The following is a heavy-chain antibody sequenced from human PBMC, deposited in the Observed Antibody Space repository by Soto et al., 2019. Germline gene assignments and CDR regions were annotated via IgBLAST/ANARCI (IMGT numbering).Heavy chain of an antibody. J-gene: IGHJ4*02. Sequence: QVQLVESGGSMVQPGRSLRLSGAASGFTFSSYGMHWVRQAPGKGLEWVAVVLYDGRNKYYADSVKGRFTISRDNSKNTVYLQMNSLRAEDTAVYYCAKAGYYDSSGYYELDYWGQGTLVTVSS. V-gene: IGHV3-30*18. CDR3: AKAGYYDSSGYYELDY. D-gene: IGHD3-22*01. CDR1: GFTFSSYG. CDR2: VLYDGRNK.